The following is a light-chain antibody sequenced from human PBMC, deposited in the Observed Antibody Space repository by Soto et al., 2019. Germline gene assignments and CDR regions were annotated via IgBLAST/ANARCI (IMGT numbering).Light chain of an antibody. J-gene: IGKJ5*01. CDR2: DAY. Sequence: EVALSQSPVSLSLSPGERATLSCRASQSFRGLLAWYQRKPGQAPRLLIYDAYSRATGIPPRFSGSGSGTDFTLTISSLEPEDSAVYYCQQCHMWPITFGQGTRLDIK. CDR3: QQCHMWPIT. CDR1: QSFRGL. V-gene: IGKV3-11*01.